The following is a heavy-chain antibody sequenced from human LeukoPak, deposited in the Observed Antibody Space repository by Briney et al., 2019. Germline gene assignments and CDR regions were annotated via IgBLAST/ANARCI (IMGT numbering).Heavy chain of an antibody. V-gene: IGHV1-2*02. CDR3: ASMYSSGWYDDY. CDR1: GFTFSGYY. D-gene: IGHD6-19*01. Sequence: ASVKVSCKASGFTFSGYYIYWVRQAPGQGLEWMGWIDPNSGGTNYAQKLQGRVTMTRDTSTYTLYMELSSLRSDDTAVYYCASMYSSGWYDDYWGQGTLVTVSS. J-gene: IGHJ4*02. CDR2: IDPNSGGT.